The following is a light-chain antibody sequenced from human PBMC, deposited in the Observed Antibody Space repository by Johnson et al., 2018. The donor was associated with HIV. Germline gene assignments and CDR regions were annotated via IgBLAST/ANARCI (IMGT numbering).Light chain of an antibody. J-gene: IGLJ1*01. CDR3: GTWDSSLSAGCV. Sequence: VLTQPPSVSAAPGQKVTISCSGSSSNIGNNYVSWYQQLPGTAPKVLIYENNKRPSGIPDRFSGSKSGTSATLGITGLQTGDEADYYCGTWDSSLSAGCVFGTGTKVTVL. V-gene: IGLV1-51*02. CDR2: ENN. CDR1: SSNIGNNY.